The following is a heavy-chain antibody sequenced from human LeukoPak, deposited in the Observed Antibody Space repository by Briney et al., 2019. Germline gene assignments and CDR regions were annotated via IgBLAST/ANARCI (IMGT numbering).Heavy chain of an antibody. V-gene: IGHV4-31*03. D-gene: IGHD5-18*01. CDR3: ARERRDDGYNYGSYYGMDV. J-gene: IGHJ6*02. CDR1: GGSVSSGSYY. Sequence: SQTLSLTCTVSGGSVSSGSYYWSWIRQHPGKGLEWIGSIYYSGSTYYNPSLKSRVTISVDTSKNQFSLKLSSVTAADTAVYYCARERRDDGYNYGSYYGMDVWGQGTTVTVSS. CDR2: IYYSGST.